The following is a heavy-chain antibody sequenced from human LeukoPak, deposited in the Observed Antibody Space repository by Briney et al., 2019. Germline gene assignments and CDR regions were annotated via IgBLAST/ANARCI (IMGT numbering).Heavy chain of an antibody. CDR3: AREECSSTSCYMVYAFDI. CDR2: ITPIFGTA. CDR1: GGTFSSYA. V-gene: IGHV1-69*13. Sequence: ASVKVSCKASGGTFSSYAISWVRQAPGQGLEWMGGITPIFGTANYAQKFQGRVTITADESTSTAYMELSSLRSEDTAVYYCAREECSSTSCYMVYAFDIWGQGTMVTVSS. D-gene: IGHD2-2*02. J-gene: IGHJ3*02.